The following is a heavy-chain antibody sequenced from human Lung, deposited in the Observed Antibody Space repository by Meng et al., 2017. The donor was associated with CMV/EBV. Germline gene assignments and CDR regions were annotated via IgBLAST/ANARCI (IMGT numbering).Heavy chain of an antibody. J-gene: IGHJ4*02. D-gene: IGHD1-26*01. CDR2: VFYSGST. CDR3: ARHFGSGSYPFDY. CDR1: GGTIKINSFY. V-gene: IGHV4-39*01. Sequence: GSLRLXCAVSGGTIKINSFYWAWIRQTPGQGLEWIGSVFYSGSTYYNPSLKSRVTISVDTSKNQFSLNVYSVTAADTAVFYCARHFGSGSYPFDYWGQGILVTVSS.